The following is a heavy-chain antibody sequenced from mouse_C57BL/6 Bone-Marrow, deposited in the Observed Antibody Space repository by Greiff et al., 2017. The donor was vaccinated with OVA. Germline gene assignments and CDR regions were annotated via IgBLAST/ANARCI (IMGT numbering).Heavy chain of an antibody. D-gene: IGHD2-4*01. CDR2: IRSKSSNDAT. V-gene: IGHV10-3*01. CDR1: GFTFNTYA. J-gene: IGHJ2*01. Sequence: EVKVEESGGGLVQPKGSLKLSCAASGFTFNTYAMHWVRQAPGKGLEWVASIRSKSSNDATYYADSVKDRFTISRDDSQSILYLQMNNLKAEDTAMYYCVREPYDHAVYYWGQGTTLTVSS. CDR3: VREPYDHAVYY.